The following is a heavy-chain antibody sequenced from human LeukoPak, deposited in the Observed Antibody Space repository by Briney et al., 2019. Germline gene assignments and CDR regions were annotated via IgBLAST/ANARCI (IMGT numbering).Heavy chain of an antibody. J-gene: IGHJ4*02. CDR1: GGSFSDYY. V-gene: IGHV4-34*01. CDR3: ARGPSAVAGTAGVDY. D-gene: IGHD6-19*01. Sequence: SETLSLTCAVYGGSFSDYYWSWIRQPPGKGLEWIGEINHSGSTNYNPSLKSRVTISVDTSKNQFSLKLSSVTAADTAVYYCARGPSAVAGTAGVDYWGQGTLVTVSS. CDR2: INHSGST.